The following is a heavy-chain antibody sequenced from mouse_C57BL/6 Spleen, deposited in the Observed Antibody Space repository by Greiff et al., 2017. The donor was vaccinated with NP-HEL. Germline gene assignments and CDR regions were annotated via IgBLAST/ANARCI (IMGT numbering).Heavy chain of an antibody. CDR1: GYTFTSYW. V-gene: IGHV1-69*01. D-gene: IGHD2-5*01. Sequence: QVQLQQSGAELVMPGASVKLSCKASGYTFTSYWMHWVKQRPGQGLEWIGEIDPSDSYTNYNQKFKGKSTLTVDKSSSTAYMQLSSLTSEDSAVYYCARGGDSNYGAMDYWGQGTSVTVSS. CDR3: ARGGDSNYGAMDY. J-gene: IGHJ4*01. CDR2: IDPSDSYT.